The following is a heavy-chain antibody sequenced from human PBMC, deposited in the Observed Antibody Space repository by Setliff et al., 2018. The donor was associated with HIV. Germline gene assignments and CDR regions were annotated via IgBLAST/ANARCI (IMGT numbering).Heavy chain of an antibody. V-gene: IGHV3-33*06. CDR1: GFTFNSYG. D-gene: IGHD3-3*01. CDR2: IWYDASKK. J-gene: IGHJ4*02. CDR3: VKDVVKLWSGSGALDF. Sequence: GGSLRLSCAASGFTFNSYGMHWVRQAPGKGLEWVALIWYDASKKEYADSVKGRFNILRDVSKKTVDLQMNSLRADDTAVYYCVKDVVKLWSGSGALDFWGPGTLVTVSS.